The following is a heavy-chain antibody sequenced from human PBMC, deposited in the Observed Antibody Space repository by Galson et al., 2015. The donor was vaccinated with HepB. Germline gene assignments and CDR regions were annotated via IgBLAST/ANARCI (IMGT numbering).Heavy chain of an antibody. J-gene: IGHJ6*02. Sequence: SVKVSCKASGYTFNSYGISWVRQAPGQGLEWMGWISAYNGNTNYAQKLQGRVTMTTDTSTSTAYMELRSLRSDDTAVYYCARDGPNYYYYAMGVWGQGTTVTASS. CDR1: GYTFNSYG. V-gene: IGHV1-18*04. CDR3: ARDGPNYYYYAMGV. CDR2: ISAYNGNT.